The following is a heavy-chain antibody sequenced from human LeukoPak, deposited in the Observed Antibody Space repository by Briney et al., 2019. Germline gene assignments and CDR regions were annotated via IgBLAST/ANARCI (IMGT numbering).Heavy chain of an antibody. CDR2: INHSGST. Sequence: SETLSLTCAVYGGSFSGYYWSWIRQPPGKGLEWIGEINHSGSTNYNPSLKSRVTISVDTSKNQFSLKLSSVTAADTAVYYCARRWGGYGQMFDYWGQGTLVTVSS. V-gene: IGHV4-34*01. D-gene: IGHD3-16*01. J-gene: IGHJ4*02. CDR1: GGSFSGYY. CDR3: ARRWGGYGQMFDY.